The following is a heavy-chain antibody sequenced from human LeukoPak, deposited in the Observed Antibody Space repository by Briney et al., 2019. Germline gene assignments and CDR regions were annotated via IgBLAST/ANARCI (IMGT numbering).Heavy chain of an antibody. CDR2: ISSSGSTI. D-gene: IGHD6-19*01. V-gene: IGHV3-11*04. CDR3: ARDRFSSVAVSYGCHY. CDR1: GFTFSDYY. Sequence: GGSLRLSCAASGFTFSDYYMSWIRQAPGKGLEWVSYISSSGSTIYYADSVKGRFTISRDKSKNTLYLQMNSLRTEDTAVYFCARDRFSSVAVSYGCHYWGQGTLVTVSS. J-gene: IGHJ4*02.